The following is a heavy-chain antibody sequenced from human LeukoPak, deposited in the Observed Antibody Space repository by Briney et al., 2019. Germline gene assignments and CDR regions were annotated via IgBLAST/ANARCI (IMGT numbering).Heavy chain of an antibody. J-gene: IGHJ5*02. V-gene: IGHV4-39*01. CDR3: ARQTTVTVFYSWFDP. D-gene: IGHD4-17*01. Sequence: SETLSLTCTVSGGSISSSSYYWGWIRRPPGKGLEWIGSIYYSGSTYYNPSLKSRVTISVDTSKNQFSLKLSSVTAADTAVYYCARQTTVTVFYSWFDPWGQGTLVTVSS. CDR1: GGSISSSSYY. CDR2: IYYSGST.